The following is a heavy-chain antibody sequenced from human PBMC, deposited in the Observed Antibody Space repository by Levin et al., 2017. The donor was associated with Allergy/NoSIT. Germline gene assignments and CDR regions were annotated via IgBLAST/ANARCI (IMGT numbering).Heavy chain of an antibody. D-gene: IGHD4-17*01. CDR1: GYEFANYW. J-gene: IGHJ5*02. V-gene: IGHV5-51*01. CDR2: IYPADSDT. Sequence: GESLKISCEVAGYEFANYWIGWVRQLPGKGLESMGIIYPADSDTRYSPSFQGHVTISVDMSIKTAYLQWSSLKPSDTAMYYCARHHADFGDDHWGQGTQVTVSS. CDR3: ARHHADFGDDH.